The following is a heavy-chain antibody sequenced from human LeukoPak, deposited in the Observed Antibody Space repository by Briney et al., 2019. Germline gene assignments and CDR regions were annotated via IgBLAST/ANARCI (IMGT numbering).Heavy chain of an antibody. Sequence: ASVKVSCEASGYTFTGYYMHWVRQAPGQGLEWMGWINPNSGGTNYAQKFQGRVTMTRDTSISTAYMELSRLRSDDTAVYYCARDYCGGDCYFGWFDPWGQGTLVTVSS. J-gene: IGHJ5*02. V-gene: IGHV1-2*02. CDR2: INPNSGGT. D-gene: IGHD2-21*01. CDR3: ARDYCGGDCYFGWFDP. CDR1: GYTFTGYY.